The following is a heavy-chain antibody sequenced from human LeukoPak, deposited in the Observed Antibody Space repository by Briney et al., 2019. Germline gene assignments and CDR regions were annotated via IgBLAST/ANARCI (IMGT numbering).Heavy chain of an antibody. CDR1: GESFSGYY. D-gene: IGHD2-2*02. Sequence: SETLSLTCAVYGESFSGYYWSWIRQPPGKGLEWIGEINHSGSTNYNPSLKSRVTISVDTSKNQFSLKLSSVTAADTAVYYCASRRIPAAIGYWGQGTLVTVSS. J-gene: IGHJ4*02. V-gene: IGHV4-34*01. CDR2: INHSGST. CDR3: ASRRIPAAIGY.